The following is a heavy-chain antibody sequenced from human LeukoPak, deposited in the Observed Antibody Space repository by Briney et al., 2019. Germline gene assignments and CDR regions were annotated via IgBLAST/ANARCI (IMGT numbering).Heavy chain of an antibody. CDR1: GFTVSSNH. CDR3: AREGGSNYFDF. Sequence: GGSLRLSCVAFGFTVSSNHMSWVRQAPGKGLEWVSVIYGGASVYYADSVKGRFSISRDNSKNTVYLQMNSLRAEDAAVYYCAREGGSNYFDFWGQGTLVTVSS. J-gene: IGHJ4*02. CDR2: IYGGASV. D-gene: IGHD1-26*01. V-gene: IGHV3-66*01.